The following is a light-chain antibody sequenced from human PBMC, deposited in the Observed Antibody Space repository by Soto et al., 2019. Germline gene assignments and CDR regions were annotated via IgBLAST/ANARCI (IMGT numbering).Light chain of an antibody. CDR3: QSYHSGNVV. J-gene: IGLJ2*01. CDR2: EDN. CDR1: SGSIASNY. Sequence: NFMLTQPHSVSESPGQTVTISCTRSSGSIASNYVQWYQQRPGSAPTPVIYEDNERPSGVPDRFSGSIDSSSNSASLTISGLKTDDEAYYYCQSYHSGNVVFGGGTKLTVL. V-gene: IGLV6-57*04.